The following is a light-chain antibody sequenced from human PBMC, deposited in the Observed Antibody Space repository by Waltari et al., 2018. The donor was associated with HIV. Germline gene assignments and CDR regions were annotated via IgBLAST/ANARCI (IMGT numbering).Light chain of an antibody. CDR3: QSYDSGLSGLV. V-gene: IGLV1-40*01. J-gene: IGLJ3*02. Sequence: QSVLTQPPSVSGAPGQSITISRSGGSSNNRAPIDVHGDQQLPGRAPRLLIYADKRRPPGFSDRFSGSRSVTSASLAIAGLQSEDEGDYYCQSYDSGLSGLVFGGGTRLTVL. CDR2: ADK. CDR1: SSNNRAPID.